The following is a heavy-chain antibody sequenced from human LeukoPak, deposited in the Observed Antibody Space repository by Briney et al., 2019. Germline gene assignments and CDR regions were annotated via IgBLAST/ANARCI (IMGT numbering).Heavy chain of an antibody. J-gene: IGHJ4*02. CDR1: GYIFTGYY. V-gene: IGHV1-2*06. CDR2: INPNSGGA. D-gene: IGHD4-17*01. Sequence: GASVKVYCKASGYIFTGYYMHWVRQAPGQGLEWMGRINPNSGGANYAQKFQGRVAMTRDMSISTAYMELSRLGSDDTAVYYCARGSDYGDSPGLNWGQGTLVTVSS. CDR3: ARGSDYGDSPGLN.